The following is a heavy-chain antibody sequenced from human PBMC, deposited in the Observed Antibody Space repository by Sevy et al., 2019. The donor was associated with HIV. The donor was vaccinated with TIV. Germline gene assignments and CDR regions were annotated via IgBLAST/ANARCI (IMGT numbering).Heavy chain of an antibody. V-gene: IGHV3-15*07. J-gene: IGHJ4*02. CDR2: IKSESDGGTT. Sequence: GGSLRLSCAASGLTLSYAWMNWVRQAPGKGLEWVGHIKSESDGGTTDFATPVKGRFIISRDDSKNTLYLQMYSLKTGDTALYYCTARNFDFWGRGTLVTVSS. CDR3: TARNFDF. CDR1: GLTLSYAW.